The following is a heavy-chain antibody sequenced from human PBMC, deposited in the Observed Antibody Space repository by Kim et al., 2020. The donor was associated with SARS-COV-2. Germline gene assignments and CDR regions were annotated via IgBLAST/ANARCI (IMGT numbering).Heavy chain of an antibody. CDR3: ARHAVAARPMDFQH. V-gene: IGHV4-39*01. CDR1: GGSISSSSYY. J-gene: IGHJ1*01. Sequence: SETLSLTCTVSGGSISSSSYYWGWIRQPPGKGLEWIGSIYYSGSTYYNPSLKSRVTISVDTSKNQFSLKLSSVTAADTAVYYCARHAVAARPMDFQHWGQGTLVTVSS. D-gene: IGHD6-6*01. CDR2: IYYSGST.